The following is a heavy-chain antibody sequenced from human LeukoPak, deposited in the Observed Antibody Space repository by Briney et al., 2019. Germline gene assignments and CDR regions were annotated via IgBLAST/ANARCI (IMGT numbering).Heavy chain of an antibody. V-gene: IGHV3-23*01. J-gene: IGHJ4*01. CDR1: GFAFSSYD. CDR3: AKSLVRWAFDY. D-gene: IGHD4-23*01. CDR2: LTTDGGST. Sequence: GWSLRLSCAASGFAFSSYDMSWVRQAPGKGLEWVSSLTTDGGSTEYADSVKGRFTISRDNSKNTLYLQMNSLRAEDTALYFCAKSLVRWAFDYWGRGALVSVSS.